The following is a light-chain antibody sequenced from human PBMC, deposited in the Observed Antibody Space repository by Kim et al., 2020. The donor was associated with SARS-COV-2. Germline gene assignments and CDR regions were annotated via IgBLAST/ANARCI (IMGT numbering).Light chain of an antibody. V-gene: IGKV1-17*03. CDR1: QGISNY. J-gene: IGKJ1*01. CDR2: AAS. CDR3: LQHNSYPWT. Sequence: ESVEDRVTITCRASQGISNYLALFQQKPGEVPQRLIYAASSLQSGVPSRFSGSRSGTEFTLTISSLQPEDFATYYCLQHNSYPWTFGQGTKVDIK.